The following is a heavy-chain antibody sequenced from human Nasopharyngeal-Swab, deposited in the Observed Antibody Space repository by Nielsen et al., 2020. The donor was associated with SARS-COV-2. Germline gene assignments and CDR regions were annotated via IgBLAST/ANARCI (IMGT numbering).Heavy chain of an antibody. CDR2: ISGSGGGT. D-gene: IGHD1-26*01. J-gene: IGHJ4*02. CDR3: ARDGGSYNDY. Sequence: GGSLRLSCAASGFTFSSYAMSWVRQAPGKGLEWVSAISGSGGGTYYADSVKGRFTISRDNAKNSLYLQMNSLRAEDTAVYYCARDGGSYNDYWGQGTLVTVSS. CDR1: GFTFSSYA. V-gene: IGHV3-23*01.